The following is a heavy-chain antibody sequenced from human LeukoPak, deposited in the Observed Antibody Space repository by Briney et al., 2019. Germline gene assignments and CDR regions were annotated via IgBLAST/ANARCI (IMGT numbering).Heavy chain of an antibody. V-gene: IGHV1-18*04. CDR3: ARPYYYNSGYGMDV. CDR2: ISAYNGNI. D-gene: IGHD3-22*01. CDR1: GYTFTGYY. J-gene: IGHJ6*02. Sequence: ASVKVSCKASGYTFTGYYMHWVRQAPGQGLEWMGWISAYNGNIKDAQKFQDRFTMTTDTSTSTAYMELRSLISDDTAVYYCARPYYYNSGYGMDVWGQGTTVTVSS.